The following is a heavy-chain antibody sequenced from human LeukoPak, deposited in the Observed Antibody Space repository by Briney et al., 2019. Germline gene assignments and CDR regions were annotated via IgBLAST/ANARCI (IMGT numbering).Heavy chain of an antibody. J-gene: IGHJ5*02. D-gene: IGHD2-15*01. V-gene: IGHV3-21*01. CDR1: GFTFSSYS. CDR2: ISSSSSYI. Sequence: GGSLRLSCAASGFTFSSYSMNWVRQAPGKGLEWVSSISSSSSYIYYADSAKGRFTISRDNAKNSLYLQMNSLRAEDTAVYYCARARVVAAIDDWFDPWGQGTLVTVSS. CDR3: ARARVVAAIDDWFDP.